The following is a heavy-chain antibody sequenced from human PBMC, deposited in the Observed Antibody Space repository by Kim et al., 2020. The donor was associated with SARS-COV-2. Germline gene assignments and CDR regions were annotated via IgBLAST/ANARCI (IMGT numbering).Heavy chain of an antibody. CDR1: GFTFSHYA. Sequence: GGSLRLSCSASGFTFSHYAMHWVRQAPGKGLEWVALISYDGNSKYYVDSVKGRFTISRDNSKNTLYLQMNSLRAEDTAVYYCARDLTSRRRYCNGGSCKHWFDPWGQGTLVTVSS. V-gene: IGHV3-30*04. J-gene: IGHJ5*02. D-gene: IGHD2-15*01. CDR2: ISYDGNSK. CDR3: ARDLTSRRRYCNGGSCKHWFDP.